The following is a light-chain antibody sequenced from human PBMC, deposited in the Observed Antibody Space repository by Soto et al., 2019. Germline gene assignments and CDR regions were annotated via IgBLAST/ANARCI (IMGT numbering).Light chain of an antibody. V-gene: IGLV1-47*01. CDR2: RNN. CDR3: AAWDDSLSAVV. Sequence: QSVLTRAPSASGTPGQRVTISCSGSSSNIGSNYVYWYQQLPGTAPKLLIYRNNQRPSGVPDRFPGSKSGTSASLAISGLRSEDEADYYCAAWDDSLSAVVFGGGTKVTVL. CDR1: SSNIGSNY. J-gene: IGLJ2*01.